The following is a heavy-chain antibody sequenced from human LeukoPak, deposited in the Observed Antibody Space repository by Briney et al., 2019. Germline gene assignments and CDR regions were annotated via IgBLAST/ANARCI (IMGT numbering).Heavy chain of an antibody. Sequence: PSETLSLTCTVSGVSVSSDSHYWSWIRQPPGKGLEWIGYIYYIGSTNYNPSLKSRVTISVDTSKNQFSLKLSSVTAADTAVYYCARVTGSSGWYYFDYWGQGTLVTVSS. CDR3: ARVTGSSGWYYFDY. CDR1: GVSVSSDSHY. D-gene: IGHD6-19*01. V-gene: IGHV4-61*01. CDR2: IYYIGST. J-gene: IGHJ4*02.